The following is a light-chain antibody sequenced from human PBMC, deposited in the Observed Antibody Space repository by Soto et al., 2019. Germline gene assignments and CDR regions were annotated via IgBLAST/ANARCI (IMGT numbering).Light chain of an antibody. Sequence: EIVLTQSPGTLSLSPGERATLSCTASQSVTSSCLAWYQRKPGQAPRLLIHTTSIRATDIPVRFSGSGSGTEFTLTISSLETEDFAVYYCQQRSNWPPTFGQGTKVDIK. CDR3: QQRSNWPPT. J-gene: IGKJ1*01. CDR1: QSVTSSC. V-gene: IGKV3D-20*02. CDR2: TTS.